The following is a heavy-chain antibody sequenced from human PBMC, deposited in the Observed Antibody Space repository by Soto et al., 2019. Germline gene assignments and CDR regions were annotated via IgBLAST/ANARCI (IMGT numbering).Heavy chain of an antibody. CDR1: GGSISSGGYC. J-gene: IGHJ4*02. V-gene: IGHV4-31*03. CDR2: IYYSGST. CDR3: ARDVGHCSSTSCEKRPGYCSGGSCYRIFDY. D-gene: IGHD2-15*01. Sequence: SETLSLTCTVSGGSISSGGYCWSWIRQHPGKGLEWIGYIYYSGSTYYNPSLKSRVTISVDTSKNQFSLKLSSVTAADTAVYYCARDVGHCSSTSCEKRPGYCSGGSCYRIFDYWGQGTLVTVSS.